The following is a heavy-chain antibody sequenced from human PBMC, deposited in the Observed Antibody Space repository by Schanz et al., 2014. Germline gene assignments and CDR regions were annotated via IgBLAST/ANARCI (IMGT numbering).Heavy chain of an antibody. CDR2: INPSGGGT. J-gene: IGHJ4*02. CDR3: ARDGVDAAAGGNY. V-gene: IGHV1-46*03. Sequence: QVQLVQSGAEVKKPGASVKVSCKASGYTFVSYSMHWVRQAPGQGLEWMGIINPSGGGTSYALRFQDRVTVTRDTSRSTVYMELSSLRSEDTAVYYCARDGVDAAAGGNYWGQGTLVIVSS. CDR1: GYTFVSYS. D-gene: IGHD6-13*01.